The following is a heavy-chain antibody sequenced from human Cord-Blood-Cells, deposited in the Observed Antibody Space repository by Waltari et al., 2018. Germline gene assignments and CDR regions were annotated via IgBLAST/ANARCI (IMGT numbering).Heavy chain of an antibody. CDR3: ARALTWFRELLGYYYGMDV. CDR1: GGTFSSYA. CDR2: IIPILGTA. D-gene: IGHD3-10*01. J-gene: IGHJ6*02. V-gene: IGHV1-69*01. Sequence: QVQLVQSGAEVKKPGSSVKVSCKASGGTFSSYAISWVRQAPGQGLEWMGGIIPILGTANYAQKCQGRVTITADESTSTAYMELSSLRSEDTAVYYCARALTWFRELLGYYYGMDVWGQGTTVTVSS.